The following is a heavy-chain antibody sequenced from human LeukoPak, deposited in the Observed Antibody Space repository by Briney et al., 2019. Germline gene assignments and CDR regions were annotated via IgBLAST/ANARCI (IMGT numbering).Heavy chain of an antibody. CDR3: ARIKSQGVVVPLLRSTYYSDY. CDR1: GFTFCSYW. D-gene: IGHD2-21*01. V-gene: IGHV3-7*01. Sequence: GGSLRLSCAASGFTFCSYWMSWVRQAPGKGVEWVANIKQDGSEKDYVDSVKGRFTISRDTAKSSLYLQMNSLRAEDTAVYYCARIKSQGVVVPLLRSTYYSDYWGQGTLVTVSS. CDR2: IKQDGSEK. J-gene: IGHJ4*02.